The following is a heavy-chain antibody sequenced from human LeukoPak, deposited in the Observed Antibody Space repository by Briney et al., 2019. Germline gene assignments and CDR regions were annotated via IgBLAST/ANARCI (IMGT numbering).Heavy chain of an antibody. CDR3: AREGSSDWYFDY. D-gene: IGHD6-19*01. CDR1: GFTFSSYG. V-gene: IGHV3-33*01. CDR2: IWYDGSNK. Sequence: PGGSLRLSCAASGFTFSSYGMHWVRQAPGKGLEWVAVIWYDGSNKYYADPVKGRFTISRDNSKNTLYLQMNSLRAEDTAVYYCAREGSSDWYFDYWGQGTLVTVSS. J-gene: IGHJ4*02.